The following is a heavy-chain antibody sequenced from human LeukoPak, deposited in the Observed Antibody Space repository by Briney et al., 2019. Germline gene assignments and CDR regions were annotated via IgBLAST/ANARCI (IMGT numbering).Heavy chain of an antibody. V-gene: IGHV1-46*01. CDR2: IYPRDGST. J-gene: IGHJ4*02. Sequence: ASVEVSCKASGYTFTSNYIHWVRQAPGQGLEWMGMIYPRDGSTSYAQKFQSRVTVTRDTSTSTVHMELSGLRSEDTAVYYCARDQEGFDYWGQGTLVTVSS. CDR3: ARDQEGFDY. CDR1: GYTFTSNY.